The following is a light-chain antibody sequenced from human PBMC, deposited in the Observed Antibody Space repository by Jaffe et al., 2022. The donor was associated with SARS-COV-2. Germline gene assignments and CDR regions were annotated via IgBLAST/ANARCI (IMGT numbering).Light chain of an antibody. Sequence: DIVLTQSPGTLSLSPGERATLSCRASQSLSTDYLAWYLQKPGQAPRLIIYGASNRATGIPDRFSGSGSGTDFTLTISRLEPEDFAVYYCQQHGASPFTFGQGTKLEIK. J-gene: IGKJ2*01. CDR3: QQHGASPFT. V-gene: IGKV3-20*01. CDR1: QSLSTDY. CDR2: GAS.